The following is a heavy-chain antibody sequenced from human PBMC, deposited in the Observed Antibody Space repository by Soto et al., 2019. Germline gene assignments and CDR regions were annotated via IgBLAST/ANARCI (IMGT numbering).Heavy chain of an antibody. J-gene: IGHJ4*01. CDR3: ATSSEAVAASFPYYFDF. Sequence: PGGSLRLSCAAAGFIFSDHYMTWIRQAQGKGLEWDSYISSGSSNIYYAHSVKGRFTISRDNAKNSLNLQMNSLRAEDTAAYYFATSSEAVAASFPYYFDFLGHAPLVSVS. V-gene: IGHV3-11*01. CDR2: ISSGSSNI. CDR1: GFIFSDHY. D-gene: IGHD6-19*01.